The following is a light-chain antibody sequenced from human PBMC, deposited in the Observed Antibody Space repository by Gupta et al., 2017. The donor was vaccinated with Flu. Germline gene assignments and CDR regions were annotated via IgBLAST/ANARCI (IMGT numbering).Light chain of an antibody. CDR3: MQALQTPWT. J-gene: IGKJ1*01. V-gene: IGKV2-28*01. CDR1: QSLLHSNGYNY. Sequence: VMTQSPLTLPVTPGEPASISCRSSQSLLHSNGYNYLDWYLQKPGQSPQLLIYLGSNRASGVPDRFSGSGSGTDFTLKISRVEAEDVGVYYCMQALQTPWTFGQGTKVEIK. CDR2: LGS.